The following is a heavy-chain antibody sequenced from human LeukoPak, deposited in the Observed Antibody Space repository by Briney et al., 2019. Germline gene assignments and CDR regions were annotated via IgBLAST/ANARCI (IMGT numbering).Heavy chain of an antibody. CDR3: VRVGHYYDSSGYRPQYYFDY. V-gene: IGHV3-30*03. CDR1: GFTFSSYG. Sequence: GSLRLSCAASGFTFSSYGMHWVRQAPGKGLEWVAFISYDGSNKYYADSVRGRFTISRDNAKNSLYLQMNSLRAEDTAVYYCVRVGHYYDSSGYRPQYYFDYWGQGTLVTVSS. CDR2: ISYDGSNK. D-gene: IGHD3-22*01. J-gene: IGHJ4*02.